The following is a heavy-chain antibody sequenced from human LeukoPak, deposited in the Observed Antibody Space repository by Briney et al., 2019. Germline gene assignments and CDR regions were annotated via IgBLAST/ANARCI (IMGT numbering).Heavy chain of an antibody. D-gene: IGHD2-8*01. V-gene: IGHV1-2*02. J-gene: IGHJ4*02. CDR1: GYTFTGYY. Sequence: GASVKVSCKASGYTFTGYYMHWVRQAPGQGLEWMGWINPNSGGTNYAQKFQGRVTMTRDTSISTAYMELSRLRSDDTAVYYCARVRYCTNGVCPYYFDCWGQGTLVTVSS. CDR3: ARVRYCTNGVCPYYFDC. CDR2: INPNSGGT.